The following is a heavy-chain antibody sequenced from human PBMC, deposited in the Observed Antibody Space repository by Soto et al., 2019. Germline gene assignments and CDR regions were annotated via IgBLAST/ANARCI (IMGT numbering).Heavy chain of an antibody. CDR3: ARGFRQLVLDY. D-gene: IGHD6-13*01. J-gene: IGHJ4*02. V-gene: IGHV4-34*01. CDR2: INHSGST. Sequence: SETLSLTCAVYGGSFSGYYWSWIRQPPGKGLEWIGEINHSGSTNYSPSLKSRVTISVDTSKNQFSLKLSSVTAADTAVYYCARGFRQLVLDYWGQGTLVTVSS. CDR1: GGSFSGYY.